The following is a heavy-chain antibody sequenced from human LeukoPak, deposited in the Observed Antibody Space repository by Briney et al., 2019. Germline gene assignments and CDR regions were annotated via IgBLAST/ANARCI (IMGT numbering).Heavy chain of an antibody. CDR1: GFTFSSYA. V-gene: IGHV3-30*04. J-gene: IGHJ5*02. D-gene: IGHD2-2*01. CDR3: ARDSYNWFDP. Sequence: GRSLRLSCAASGFTFSSYAMHWVRQAPVKGLEWVAVISYDGSNKYYADSVKGRFTISRDNSKNTLYLQMNSLRAEDTAVYYCARDSYNWFDPWGQGTLVTVSS. CDR2: ISYDGSNK.